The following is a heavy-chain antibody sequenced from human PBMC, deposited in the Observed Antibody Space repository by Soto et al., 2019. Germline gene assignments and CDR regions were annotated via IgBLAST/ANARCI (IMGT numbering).Heavy chain of an antibody. Sequence: PGGSLRLSCAASGFTFSSYWMSWVRQAPGKGLEWVANIKQDGSEKYYVDSVKGRFTISRDNAKNSLYLQMNSLRAEDTAVYYCAGEGYWESNGYKGRTVWSQGTSVTVSS. CDR3: AGEGYWESNGYKGRTV. CDR1: GFTFSSYW. CDR2: IKQDGSEK. D-gene: IGHD3-22*01. J-gene: IGHJ6*02. V-gene: IGHV3-7*04.